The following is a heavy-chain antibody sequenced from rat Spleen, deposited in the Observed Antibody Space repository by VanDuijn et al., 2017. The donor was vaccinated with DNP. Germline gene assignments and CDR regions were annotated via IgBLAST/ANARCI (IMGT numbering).Heavy chain of an antibody. Sequence: EVQLVESDGGLVQPGRSLKLSCAASGFTFSDYYMAWVRQAPTKGLEWVATVSYDGSSTYYRDSVKGRFTISRDNAKSTLYLQMDSLRSEDTATYYCARGGMMVLIRDWFAFWGQGTLVTVSS. J-gene: IGHJ3*01. CDR2: VSYDGSST. CDR3: ARGGMMVLIRDWFAF. V-gene: IGHV5-29*01. CDR1: GFTFSDYY. D-gene: IGHD1-12*02.